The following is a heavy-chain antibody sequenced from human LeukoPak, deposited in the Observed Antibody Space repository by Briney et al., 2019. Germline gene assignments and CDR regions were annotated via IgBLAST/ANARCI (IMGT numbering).Heavy chain of an antibody. CDR1: GGTFSSYA. Sequence: ASVKVSCKASGGTFSSYAISWVRQAPGQGLEWMGWISAYNGNTNYAQKLQGRVTMTTDTSTSTAYMELRSLRSDDTAVYYCARIGLKRATTKDNWFDPWGQGTLVTVSS. CDR3: ARIGLKRATTKDNWFDP. J-gene: IGHJ5*02. CDR2: ISAYNGNT. V-gene: IGHV1-18*01. D-gene: IGHD5-12*01.